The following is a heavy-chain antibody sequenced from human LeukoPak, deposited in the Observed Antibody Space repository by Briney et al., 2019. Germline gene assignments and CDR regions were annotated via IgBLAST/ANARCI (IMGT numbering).Heavy chain of an antibody. D-gene: IGHD1-1*01. CDR3: ARDRGTWNDDGFDY. CDR1: GGSISSYY. Sequence: PSETLSLTCTVSGGSISSYYWSWIRQPAGKGLEWIERIYTSGSTNYNPSLKSRVTMSVDTSKNQFSLKLSSVTAADTAVYYCARDRGTWNDDGFDYWGQGTLATVSS. CDR2: IYTSGST. J-gene: IGHJ4*02. V-gene: IGHV4-4*07.